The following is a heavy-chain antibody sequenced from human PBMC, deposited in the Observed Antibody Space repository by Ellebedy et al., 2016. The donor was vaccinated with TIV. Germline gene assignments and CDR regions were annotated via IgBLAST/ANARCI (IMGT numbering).Heavy chain of an antibody. D-gene: IGHD5-18*01. CDR2: IYYSGST. CDR3: AREGTAMVQFDP. CDR1: GGSISSGDYY. V-gene: IGHV4-30-4*01. Sequence: SETLSLTCTVSGGSISSGDYYWSWIRQPPGKGLEWIGYIYYSGSTYYNPSLKSRVTISVDTSKNQFSLKLSSVTAADTAVYYCAREGTAMVQFDPWGQGTLVTVSS. J-gene: IGHJ5*02.